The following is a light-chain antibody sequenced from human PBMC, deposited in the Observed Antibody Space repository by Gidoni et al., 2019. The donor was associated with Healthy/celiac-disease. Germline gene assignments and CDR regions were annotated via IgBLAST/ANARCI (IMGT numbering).Light chain of an antibody. Sequence: EIMLTQSPATLSLSPGERATLSCRASQSVSSYLAWYQQKTGQAPSLLIYDASNRATGIPARFSGSGSGTDFTLTISSLEPEDFAVYYCQHQRTFGQGTKVEIK. CDR1: QSVSSY. CDR3: QHQRT. V-gene: IGKV3-11*01. J-gene: IGKJ1*01. CDR2: DAS.